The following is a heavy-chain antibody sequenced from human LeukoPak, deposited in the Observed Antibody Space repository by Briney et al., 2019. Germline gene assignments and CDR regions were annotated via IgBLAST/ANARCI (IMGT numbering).Heavy chain of an antibody. V-gene: IGHV4-59*10. Sequence: PSETLSLTCAVYGGSFSGYYWSWIRQPAGKGLEWIGRIYTSGSTNYNPSHNSRVTMSVDTSKNQFSLKLSSVTAADTAVYYCARQVPGDDAFDIWGQGTMVTVSS. CDR3: ARQVPGDDAFDI. CDR1: GGSFSGYY. CDR2: IYTSGST. J-gene: IGHJ3*02.